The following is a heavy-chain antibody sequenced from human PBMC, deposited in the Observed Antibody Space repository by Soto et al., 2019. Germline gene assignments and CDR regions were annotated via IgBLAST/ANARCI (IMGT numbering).Heavy chain of an antibody. J-gene: IGHJ3*02. Sequence: GGSLRLSCAASGFTFSSYWMSWVRQAPGKGLEWVANIKQDGSEKYYVDSVKGRFTISRDNAKNSLYLQMNSLRAEDTAVYYCARESLSGPDAFDIWGQGTMVTVSS. D-gene: IGHD3-3*01. V-gene: IGHV3-7*03. CDR3: ARESLSGPDAFDI. CDR1: GFTFSSYW. CDR2: IKQDGSEK.